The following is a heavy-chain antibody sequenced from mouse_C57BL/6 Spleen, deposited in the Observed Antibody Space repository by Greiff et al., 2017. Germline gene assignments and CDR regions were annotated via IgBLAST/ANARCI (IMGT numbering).Heavy chain of an antibody. J-gene: IGHJ4*01. V-gene: IGHV7-3*01. CDR1: GFTFTDYY. CDR3: ARSSGTWAMDY. D-gene: IGHD4-1*01. Sequence: EVQLMESGGGLVQPGGSLSLSCAASGFTFTDYYMSWVRQPPGKALEWLGFIRNKANGYTTEYSASVKGRFTISRDNSQSILYLQMNALRAEDSATYYCARSSGTWAMDYWGQGTSVTVSS. CDR2: IRNKANGYTT.